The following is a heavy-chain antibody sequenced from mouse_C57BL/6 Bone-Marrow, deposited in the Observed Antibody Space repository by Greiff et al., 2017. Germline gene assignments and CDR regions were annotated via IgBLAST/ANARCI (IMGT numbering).Heavy chain of an antibody. V-gene: IGHV5-9-1*02. Sequence: EVKLEESGEGLVKPGGSLKLSCAASGFTFSSYAMSWVRQTPEKRLEWVAYISSGGDYIYYADTVKGRFTISRDNARNTLYLQMSSLKSEDTAMYYCTREGGSSTVDYWGQGTSLTVSS. CDR1: GFTFSSYA. J-gene: IGHJ2*02. D-gene: IGHD1-1*01. CDR2: ISSGGDYI. CDR3: TREGGSSTVDY.